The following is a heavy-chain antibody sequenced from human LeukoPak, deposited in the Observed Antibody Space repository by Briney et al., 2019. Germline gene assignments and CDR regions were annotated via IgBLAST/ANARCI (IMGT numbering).Heavy chain of an antibody. CDR1: GFTFSSYA. CDR2: IKSKTDGGTT. Sequence: PGGSLRLPCAASGFTFSSYAMSWVRRAPGRGWEWGGRIKSKTDGGTTDYAAPVKGRFTISRDDSKNTLYLQMNSLKTEDTAVYYCTTDAALRYYYDSSGYYFWGQGTLVTVSS. V-gene: IGHV3-15*01. CDR3: TTDAALRYYYDSSGYYF. D-gene: IGHD3-22*01. J-gene: IGHJ4*02.